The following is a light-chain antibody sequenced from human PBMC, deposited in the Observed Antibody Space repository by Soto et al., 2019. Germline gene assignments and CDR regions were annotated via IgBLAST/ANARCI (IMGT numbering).Light chain of an antibody. Sequence: DIQMTQSPSTLSASVGDRVTITCRASQNIRTWLAWYQQKPGKAPNLLIYAASTLKSGVPPRFSGSGSGTEFTLTISSLQPDDFATYYCQQYNSYSWTFGQGTKVDI. CDR1: QNIRTW. V-gene: IGKV1-5*03. CDR3: QQYNSYSWT. J-gene: IGKJ1*01. CDR2: AAS.